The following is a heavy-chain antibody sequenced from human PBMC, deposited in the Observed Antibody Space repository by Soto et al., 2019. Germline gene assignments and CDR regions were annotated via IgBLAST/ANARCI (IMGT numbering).Heavy chain of an antibody. CDR1: GFTFSSCA. CDR3: AKVVGDGIDYYDF. Sequence: GSLRLSCAASGFTFSSCAMGWVGQAPGKGLEWVSGISGNGGSTYYADSVKGRFTISRDTSKNTLYLQMDSLGAEDTAIYYCAKVVGDGIDYYDFWGQGTLVTVSS. V-gene: IGHV3-23*01. J-gene: IGHJ4*02. D-gene: IGHD3-22*01. CDR2: ISGNGGST.